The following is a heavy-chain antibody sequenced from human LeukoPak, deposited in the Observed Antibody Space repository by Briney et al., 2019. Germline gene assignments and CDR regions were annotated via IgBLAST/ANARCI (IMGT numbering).Heavy chain of an antibody. V-gene: IGHV3-23*01. J-gene: IGHJ5*02. CDR1: GFTFLTYA. CDR3: AKGFSTYVYNWFDP. D-gene: IGHD3-16*01. Sequence: GGSLRLSCAASGFTFLTYAMNWVRQAPGEGLEWVAGISGGSGSTYYADSVKGRFTVSRDNSKSTPYLQMNSLRAADTAVYYCAKGFSTYVYNWFDPWGQGTLVTVSS. CDR2: ISGGSGST.